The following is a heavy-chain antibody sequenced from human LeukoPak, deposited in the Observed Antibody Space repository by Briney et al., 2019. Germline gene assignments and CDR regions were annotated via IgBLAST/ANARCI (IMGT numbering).Heavy chain of an antibody. D-gene: IGHD6-13*01. J-gene: IGHJ4*02. CDR1: GFTFSTYS. Sequence: PGGSLRLSCAASGFTFSTYSMNWVRQAPGKGLEWVSYISRSSSTIYYADSVKGRFTISRDNAKNSLDLQMNSLRAEDTALYYCAKGTSSWHEFDYWGQGTLVTVSS. CDR2: ISRSSSTI. CDR3: AKGTSSWHEFDY. V-gene: IGHV3-48*01.